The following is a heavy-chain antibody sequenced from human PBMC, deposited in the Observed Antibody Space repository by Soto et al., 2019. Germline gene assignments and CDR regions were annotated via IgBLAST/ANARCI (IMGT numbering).Heavy chain of an antibody. Sequence: QVQLVESGGGVVQPGRSLRLSCAASGFTFSSSGLHWVRQAPGKGLEWVAVISYDGTNKYYADSGKGRFTISRDNSKNTLYLQMNSLRAEDTAVYYCAKGARGGYDYIDYWGQGTLVTVSS. D-gene: IGHD5-12*01. CDR3: AKGARGGYDYIDY. V-gene: IGHV3-30*18. CDR2: ISYDGTNK. CDR1: GFTFSSSG. J-gene: IGHJ4*02.